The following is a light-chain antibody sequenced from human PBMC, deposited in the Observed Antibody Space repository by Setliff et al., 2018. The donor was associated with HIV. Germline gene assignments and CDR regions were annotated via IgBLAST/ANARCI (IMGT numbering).Light chain of an antibody. Sequence: SALAQPASVSGSPGQSITISCNGTSSDVGDYNYVSWYQQHPGKAPKLMIYEVTNRPSGVSNRFSASKSGNTASLTISGLQAEDEADYYCSSFTSSGTYVFGTGTKGNVL. V-gene: IGLV2-14*01. CDR3: SSFTSSGTYV. CDR1: SSDVGDYNY. CDR2: EVT. J-gene: IGLJ1*01.